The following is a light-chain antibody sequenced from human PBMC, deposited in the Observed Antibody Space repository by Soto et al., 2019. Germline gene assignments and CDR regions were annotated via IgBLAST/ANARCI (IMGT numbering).Light chain of an antibody. CDR2: GAY. CDR3: QQYNIWPPIT. CDR1: QSVSSN. Sequence: EIVMTQSPATLSVSPGERATLCCRASQSVSSNLAWYQQKPGQAPRLLIYGAYTRAAGVPARFSGSGSGTEFTLTITSLQSEDIALYYCQQYNIWPPITFGQGTRLEIK. V-gene: IGKV3-15*01. J-gene: IGKJ5*01.